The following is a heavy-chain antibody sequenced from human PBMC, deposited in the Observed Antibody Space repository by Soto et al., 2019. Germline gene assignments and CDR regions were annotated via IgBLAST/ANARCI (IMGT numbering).Heavy chain of an antibody. CDR3: AKAVCDAATCCPCES. CDR1: GFTFNDYA. Sequence: EVHLVQSGGGLVQPGESLSLSCVASGFTFNDYAMHWVRQTPGKGLEWVAAISNRGSSAYYADSVKGRFTISRDKSTKTLSLHMHTLRVEDTAVYLFAKAVCDAATCCPCESWGQGTPVAVSP. CDR2: ISNRGSSA. D-gene: IGHD2-2*01. V-gene: IGHV3-23*04. J-gene: IGHJ4*02.